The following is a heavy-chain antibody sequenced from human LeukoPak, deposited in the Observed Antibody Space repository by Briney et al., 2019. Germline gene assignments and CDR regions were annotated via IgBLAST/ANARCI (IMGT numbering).Heavy chain of an antibody. D-gene: IGHD4-11*01. CDR3: ARRMTTVTTLGYYYYYMDV. Sequence: ASVKVSCKASGYSFTGHYMHWVRQAPGQGLEWMGWINPKSGGTNYAQKFQGRVTITRNTSISTAYMELSSLRSEDTAVYYCARRMTTVTTLGYYYYYMDVWGKGTTVTVSS. V-gene: IGHV1-2*02. CDR1: GYSFTGHY. J-gene: IGHJ6*03. CDR2: INPKSGGT.